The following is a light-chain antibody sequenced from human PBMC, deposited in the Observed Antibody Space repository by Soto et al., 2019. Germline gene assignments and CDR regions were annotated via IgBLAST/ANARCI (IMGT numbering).Light chain of an antibody. J-gene: IGLJ1*01. V-gene: IGLV1-40*01. CDR2: GNT. CDR1: SSNIGSTYD. Sequence: QSVLTQPPSVSGAPGQRVTISCTGSSSNIGSTYDVQGYQQLPGTAPKLLIHGNTNRPSGVPDRFSGSKSGTSASLAITGLQADDEADYYCQSYDDSLSVHYVFGTGTKVTFL. CDR3: QSYDDSLSVHYV.